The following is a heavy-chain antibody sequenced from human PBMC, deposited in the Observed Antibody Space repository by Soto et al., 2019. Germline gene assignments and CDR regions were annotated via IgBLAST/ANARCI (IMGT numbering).Heavy chain of an antibody. V-gene: IGHV4-34*01. Sequence: QVQLQQWGAGLLKPSETLSLTCAVYGGSFSVYYWTWIRQSPEKGLEWIGEVNHSGTTYYTPSLKTRVTISVHTPKNQFSLKMSYVTAADTAVYYCARGIGYCSSINCYSSRRLIFDSCGQGTLVTVSS. J-gene: IGHJ4*02. D-gene: IGHD2-2*01. CDR1: GGSFSVYY. CDR3: ARGIGYCSSINCYSSRRLIFDS. CDR2: VNHSGTT.